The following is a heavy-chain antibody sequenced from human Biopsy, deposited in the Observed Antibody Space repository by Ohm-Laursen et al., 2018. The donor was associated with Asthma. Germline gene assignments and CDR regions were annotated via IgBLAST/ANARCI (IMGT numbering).Heavy chain of an antibody. CDR3: ARAVSSSSYWYFDL. D-gene: IGHD6-6*01. Sequence: GTLSLTCIVSGDAMSTSGSYWGWIRQSPGRGLEWIGSLYYSGRTYYNPSLESRVTISADTSKNRFSLKVTSVTAADTAVYYCARAVSSSSYWYFDLWGRGDLVSVSS. V-gene: IGHV4-39*02. J-gene: IGHJ2*01. CDR2: LYYSGRT. CDR1: GDAMSTSGSY.